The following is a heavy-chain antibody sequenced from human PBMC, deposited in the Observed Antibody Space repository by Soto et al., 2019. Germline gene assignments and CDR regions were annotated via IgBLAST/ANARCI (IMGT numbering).Heavy chain of an antibody. CDR1: GGSISSGDYY. J-gene: IGHJ6*02. CDR3: AREHIVVVTASVYGMDA. Sequence: SETLSLTCTVSGGSISSGDYYWSWIRQPPGKGLEWIGYIYYSGSTYYNPSLKGRVTISVDTSKNQFSLKLSSVTAADTAVYYCAREHIVVVTASVYGMDAWGQGTTVTVSS. V-gene: IGHV4-30-4*01. CDR2: IYYSGST. D-gene: IGHD2-21*02.